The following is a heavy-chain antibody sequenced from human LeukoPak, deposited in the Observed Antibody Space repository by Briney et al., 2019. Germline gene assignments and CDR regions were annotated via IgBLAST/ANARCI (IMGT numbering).Heavy chain of an antibody. CDR3: ARDCEGLAYFDY. D-gene: IGHD2-21*01. CDR1: GYTFTGKF. Sequence: GASVKVSCKASGYTFTGKFIHWVRQAPGQGLEWMGWIDPNSGGTDYAQKFRGRVTMTRDTSTSTAYMDLSSLISDDTAVYYCARDCEGLAYFDYWGQGTLVTVSS. CDR2: IDPNSGGT. V-gene: IGHV1-2*02. J-gene: IGHJ4*02.